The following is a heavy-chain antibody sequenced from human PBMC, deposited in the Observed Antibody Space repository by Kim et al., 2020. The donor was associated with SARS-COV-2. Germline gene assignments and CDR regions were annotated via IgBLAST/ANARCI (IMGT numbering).Heavy chain of an antibody. CDR1: GFTFSSYS. CDR2: ISSSSSTI. J-gene: IGHJ6*02. CDR3: ARWLRGVITYYYYYGMDV. D-gene: IGHD3-10*01. Sequence: GGSLRLSCAASGFTFSSYSMNWVRQAPGKGLEWVSYISSSSSTIYYADSVKGRFTISRDNAKNSLYLQMNSLRDEDTAVYYCARWLRGVITYYYYYGMDVWGQGTTVTVSS. V-gene: IGHV3-48*02.